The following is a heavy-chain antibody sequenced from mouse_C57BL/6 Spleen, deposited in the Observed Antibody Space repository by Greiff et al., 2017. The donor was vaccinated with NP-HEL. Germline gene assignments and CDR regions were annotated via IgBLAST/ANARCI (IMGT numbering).Heavy chain of an antibody. Sequence: DVHLVESGGGLVKPGGSLKLSCAASGFTFSSYAMSWVRQTPEKRLEWVATISDGGSYTYYPDNVKGRFTISRDNAKNNLYLQMSHLKSEDTAMYYCACAMDYWGQGTSVTVSS. J-gene: IGHJ4*01. CDR2: ISDGGSYT. CDR1: GFTFSSYA. V-gene: IGHV5-4*01. CDR3: ACAMDY.